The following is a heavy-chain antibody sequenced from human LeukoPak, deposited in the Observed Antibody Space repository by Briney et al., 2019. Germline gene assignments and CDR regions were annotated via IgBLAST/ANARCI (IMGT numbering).Heavy chain of an antibody. J-gene: IGHJ4*02. V-gene: IGHV3-49*03. CDR1: GFTFGDYS. CDR2: IRSKAYGGTT. CDR3: TLALYTTYYYDSSGYYPPPDY. D-gene: IGHD3-22*01. Sequence: PGRSLTLSCTASGFTFGDYSMSWFRQAPGKGLEWVGFIRSKAYGGTTEYAASVKGRFTISRDDYKSIAHLQMNNLKTEDTAVYYCTLALYTTYYYDSSGYYPPPDYWGQGPLVAVSS.